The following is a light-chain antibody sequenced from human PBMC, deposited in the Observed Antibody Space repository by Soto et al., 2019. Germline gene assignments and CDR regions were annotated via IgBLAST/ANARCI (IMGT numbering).Light chain of an antibody. J-gene: IGLJ2*01. Sequence: QSALTQPVSVSGSPGQSITISCTGTSTDIGGYNYVSWYQQHPGKAPKLIIYDVNYRPSGVSNRFSGSKSGNTASLTISGLQAEDEADYYCSSYTSSSTLFGGGTKLTVL. CDR2: DVN. CDR3: SSYTSSSTL. V-gene: IGLV2-14*03. CDR1: STDIGGYNY.